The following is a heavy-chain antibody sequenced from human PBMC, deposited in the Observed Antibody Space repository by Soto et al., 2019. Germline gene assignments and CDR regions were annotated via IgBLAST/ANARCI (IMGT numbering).Heavy chain of an antibody. CDR1: GFTFSSYG. Sequence: GGSLRLSCAASGFTFSSYGMHWVRQAPGKGLEWVAVISYDGSNKYYADSVKGRFTISRDNSKNTLYLQMNSLRAEDTAVYYCAKDGGNYGSGSYYTYYFDYWGQGTPVTVSS. V-gene: IGHV3-30*18. D-gene: IGHD3-10*01. J-gene: IGHJ4*02. CDR3: AKDGGNYGSGSYYTYYFDY. CDR2: ISYDGSNK.